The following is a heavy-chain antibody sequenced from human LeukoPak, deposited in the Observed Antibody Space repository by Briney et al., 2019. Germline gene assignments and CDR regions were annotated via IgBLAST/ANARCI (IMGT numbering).Heavy chain of an antibody. Sequence: SVKVSCKASGGTFSSYAISWVRRAPGQGLEWMGGIIPTFGTANYAQKFQGRVTITADESTSTAYMELSGLRSEDTAVYYCARDDDYCSSTSCSVRFDPWGQGTLVTVSS. D-gene: IGHD2-2*01. CDR3: ARDDDYCSSTSCSVRFDP. V-gene: IGHV1-69*01. CDR2: IIPTFGTA. J-gene: IGHJ5*02. CDR1: GGTFSSYA.